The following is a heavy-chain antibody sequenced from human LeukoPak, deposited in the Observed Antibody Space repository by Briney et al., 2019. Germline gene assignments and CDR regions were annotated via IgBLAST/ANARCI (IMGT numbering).Heavy chain of an antibody. CDR1: GGSISSSSYY. CDR2: IYYSGST. CDR3: ARIQQLVSYYYYYYMDV. J-gene: IGHJ6*03. Sequence: TSETLSLTCTVSGGSISSSSYYWGWIRQPPGKGLEWIGSIYYSGSTYYNPSLKSRVTISVNTSKNQFSLKLSSVTAADTAVYYCARIQQLVSYYYYYYMDVWGKGTTVTVSS. D-gene: IGHD6-6*01. V-gene: IGHV4-39*07.